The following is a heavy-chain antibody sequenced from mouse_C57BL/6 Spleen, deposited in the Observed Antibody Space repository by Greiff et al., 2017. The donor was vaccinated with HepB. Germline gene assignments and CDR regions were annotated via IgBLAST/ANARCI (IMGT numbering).Heavy chain of an antibody. CDR3: ARGYAMDY. J-gene: IGHJ4*01. Sequence: VQLKESGPELVKPGASVKISCKASGYSFTGYYMNWVKQSPEKSLEWIGEINPSTGGTTYNQKFKAKATLTVDESSSTAYMQLKSLTSADSAVYYCARGYAMDYWGQGTSVTVSS. V-gene: IGHV1-42*01. CDR2: INPSTGGT. CDR1: GYSFTGYY.